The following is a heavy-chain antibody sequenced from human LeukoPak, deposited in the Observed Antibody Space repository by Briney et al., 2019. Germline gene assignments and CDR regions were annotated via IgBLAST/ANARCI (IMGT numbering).Heavy chain of an antibody. CDR3: ARGAARLGSDY. V-gene: IGHV3-74*01. Sequence: GGSLSLSCAASGFTFSSYWMHWVRQAPGKGLAWVSRINSDGSSTIYADSVKGRFTISRDNAKNTLYLQMNSLRAEDTAVYYCARGAARLGSDYWGQGTLVTVSS. J-gene: IGHJ4*02. CDR2: INSDGSST. D-gene: IGHD6-6*01. CDR1: GFTFSSYW.